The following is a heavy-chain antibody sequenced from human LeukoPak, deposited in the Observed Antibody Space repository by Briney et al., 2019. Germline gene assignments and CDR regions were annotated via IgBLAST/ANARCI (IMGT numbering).Heavy chain of an antibody. CDR1: GYTFTGYY. D-gene: IGHD3-16*01. Sequence: ASVKVSCKASGYTFTGYYMHWVRQAPGQGLEWMGWINPNSGGTNYAQKFQGRVTMTRDTSISTAYMELSRLRSDDTAVYYCARDRRPYYDYVYRPGAFDIWGQGTMVTVSS. V-gene: IGHV1-2*02. CDR2: INPNSGGT. J-gene: IGHJ3*02. CDR3: ARDRRPYYDYVYRPGAFDI.